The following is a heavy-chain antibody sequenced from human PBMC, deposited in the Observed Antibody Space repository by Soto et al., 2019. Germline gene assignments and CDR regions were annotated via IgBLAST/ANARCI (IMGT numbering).Heavy chain of an antibody. V-gene: IGHV4-4*02. D-gene: IGHD1-26*01. Sequence: QVQLQESGPGLVKPSGTLSLTCAVSGGSISSSNWWSWVRQPPGKGLEWIGEIYHSGSTNYNPALKSRVTISVDKSKNQYSLKLSSVTAAYTAVYYCARVSGSYYYGMDVWGQGTTVTVSS. CDR2: IYHSGST. J-gene: IGHJ6*02. CDR1: GGSISSSNW. CDR3: ARVSGSYYYGMDV.